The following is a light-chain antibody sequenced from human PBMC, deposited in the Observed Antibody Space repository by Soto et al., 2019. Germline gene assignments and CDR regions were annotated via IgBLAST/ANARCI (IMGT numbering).Light chain of an antibody. CDR3: QQHNQWPIT. J-gene: IGKJ5*01. Sequence: EIVLTQSPGTLSFSPRERATLSCRASHSVSSTYLAWYQQKPGQAPRLLIYYISTRATGIPARFSGRGSGTEFTLTINSLQSEDSAVYYCQQHNQWPITFGQGTRLEIK. V-gene: IGKV3D-15*01. CDR2: YIS. CDR1: HSVSSTY.